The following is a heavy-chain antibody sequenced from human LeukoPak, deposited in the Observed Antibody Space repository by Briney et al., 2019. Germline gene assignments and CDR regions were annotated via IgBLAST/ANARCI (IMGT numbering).Heavy chain of an antibody. D-gene: IGHD5-24*01. CDR1: GYSISSGNY. CDR3: ARDPSRDGCNR. J-gene: IGHJ5*02. CDR2: IYHSGST. V-gene: IGHV4-38-2*02. Sequence: SETLSLTCTVSGYSISSGNYWGWIRQPPGKGLEWIGSIYHSGSTYYNPSLKSRVTISLDTSKNQFSLKLSSVTAADTAMYYCARDPSRDGCNRWGQGTLVTVSS.